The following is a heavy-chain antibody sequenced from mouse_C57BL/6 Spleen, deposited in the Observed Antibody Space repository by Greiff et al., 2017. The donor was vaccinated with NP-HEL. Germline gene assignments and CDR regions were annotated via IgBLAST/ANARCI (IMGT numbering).Heavy chain of an antibody. J-gene: IGHJ3*01. CDR3: GRLYYCSSYQFAY. CDR2: IDPEDGGT. CDR1: GFNIKDYY. Sequence: EVQLQQPGAELVKPGASVKLSCTASGFNIKDYYMHWVKQRPEQGLEWIGRIDPEDGGTKYAPRFQGKATITADTSSNTAYLQRSSLTSEDTAVYYCGRLYYCSSYQFAYWGQGTLVTVSA. V-gene: IGHV14-2*01. D-gene: IGHD1-1*01.